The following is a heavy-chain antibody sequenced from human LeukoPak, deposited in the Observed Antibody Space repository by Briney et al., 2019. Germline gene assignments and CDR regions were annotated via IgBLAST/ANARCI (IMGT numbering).Heavy chain of an antibody. V-gene: IGHV3-23*01. CDR2: ISGIGVAT. CDR1: GLTFGSYA. D-gene: IGHD4-17*01. CDR3: AKRAVTTFSSGFHY. J-gene: IGHJ4*02. Sequence: GGSLRLSCAASGLTFGSYAVTWVRQAPGKGLEWVSVISGIGVATYYADSVKGRFTISRDNSKNTLYLQMNSLRAEDTAVYYCAKRAVTTFSSGFHYWGQGTLVTVSS.